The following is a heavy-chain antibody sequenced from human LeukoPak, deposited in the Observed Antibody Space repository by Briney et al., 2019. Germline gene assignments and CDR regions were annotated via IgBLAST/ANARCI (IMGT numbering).Heavy chain of an antibody. CDR2: ISNSSSYI. CDR1: GFTFSSYS. CDR3: ARAVRWELPVGYFDY. D-gene: IGHD1-26*01. J-gene: IGHJ4*02. V-gene: IGHV3-21*01. Sequence: GGSLRLSCAASGFTFSSYSMNWVRQAPGKGLEWVSSISNSSSYIYYAGSVKGRFTISRDNAKNSLYLQMNSLRAEDTAVYYCARAVRWELPVGYFDYWGQGTLVTVSS.